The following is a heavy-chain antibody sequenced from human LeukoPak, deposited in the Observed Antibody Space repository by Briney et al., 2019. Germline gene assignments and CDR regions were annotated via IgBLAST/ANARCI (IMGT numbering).Heavy chain of an antibody. CDR1: GGTFSSYA. Sequence: PWASVKVSCKASGGTFSSYAISWVRQAPGQGLEWMGWINPNSGGTNYAQKFQGRVTMTRDTSISTAYMELSRLRSDDTAVYYCAKVDADGSGWYNYFDYWGQGTLVTVSS. V-gene: IGHV1-2*02. D-gene: IGHD6-19*01. J-gene: IGHJ4*02. CDR3: AKVDADGSGWYNYFDY. CDR2: INPNSGGT.